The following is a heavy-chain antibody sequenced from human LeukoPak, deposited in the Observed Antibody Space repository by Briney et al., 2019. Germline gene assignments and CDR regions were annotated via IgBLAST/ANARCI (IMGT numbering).Heavy chain of an antibody. V-gene: IGHV3-7*01. CDR3: ARKGGYAPIWPYYYGMDV. CDR2: IKQDGSEK. CDR1: GFTFSSYW. J-gene: IGHJ6*02. D-gene: IGHD5-12*01. Sequence: GGSLRLSCAASGFTFSSYWMSWVRQAPGKGLEWVANIKQDGSEKYYVDSVKGRFTISRDNAKNSLYLQMNSLRAEDTAVYYCARKGGYAPIWPYYYGMDVWGQGTTVTVSS.